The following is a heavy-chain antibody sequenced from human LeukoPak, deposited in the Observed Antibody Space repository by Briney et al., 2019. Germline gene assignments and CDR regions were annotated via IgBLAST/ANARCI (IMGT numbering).Heavy chain of an antibody. CDR1: GYTFISYG. D-gene: IGHD2-21*02. V-gene: IGHV1-18*01. CDR3: ARGLGVVTAQSEQPKPRYFDL. Sequence: VASVKVSCKASGYTFISYGISWVRQAPGQGLEWMGCISGYNGNTNYAQNLQGRVTMTTDTSTSTAYMELRSLRSDDTAVYYCARGLGVVTAQSEQPKPRYFDLWGRGTQVTVSS. J-gene: IGHJ2*01. CDR2: ISGYNGNT.